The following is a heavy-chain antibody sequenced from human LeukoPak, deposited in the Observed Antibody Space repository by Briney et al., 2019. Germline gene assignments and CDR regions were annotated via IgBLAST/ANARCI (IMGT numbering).Heavy chain of an antibody. Sequence: SVKVSCKASGGTFSSYAISWVRQAPGQGLEWMGRIIPILGIANYAQKFQGRVTITADKSTSTAYMELSSLRSEDTAAYYCARVYSSGWYKEWFDPWGQGTLVTVSS. CDR2: IIPILGIA. CDR3: ARVYSSGWYKEWFDP. V-gene: IGHV1-69*04. D-gene: IGHD6-19*01. CDR1: GGTFSSYA. J-gene: IGHJ5*02.